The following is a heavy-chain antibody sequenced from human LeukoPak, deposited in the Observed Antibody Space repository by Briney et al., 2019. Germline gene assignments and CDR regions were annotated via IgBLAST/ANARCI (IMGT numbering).Heavy chain of an antibody. D-gene: IGHD3-3*01. J-gene: IGHJ6*02. CDR1: GFTFSSYG. CDR3: ARDTYYDFWSGYYSGYYYGMDV. CDR2: ISYDGSNK. V-gene: IGHV3-30*03. Sequence: QPGGSLRLSCAASGFTFSSYGMHWVRQAPGTGLEWVAVISYDGSNKYYADSVKGRFTISRDNSKNTLYLQMNSLRAEDTAVYYCARDTYYDFWSGYYSGYYYGMDVWGQGTTVTVSS.